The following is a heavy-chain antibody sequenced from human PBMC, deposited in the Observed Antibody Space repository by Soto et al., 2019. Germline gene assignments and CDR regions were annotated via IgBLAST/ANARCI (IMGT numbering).Heavy chain of an antibody. Sequence: VASVKVSCKASGYTFTGYYMHWVRQAPGQGLEWMGWINPNSGGTNYAQKFQGWVTMTRDTSISTAYMELSRLRSDDTAVYYCARYRSNTAMVNYYYGMDVWGQGTTVTVSS. CDR1: GYTFTGYY. V-gene: IGHV1-2*04. CDR3: ARYRSNTAMVNYYYGMDV. CDR2: INPNSGGT. J-gene: IGHJ6*02. D-gene: IGHD5-18*01.